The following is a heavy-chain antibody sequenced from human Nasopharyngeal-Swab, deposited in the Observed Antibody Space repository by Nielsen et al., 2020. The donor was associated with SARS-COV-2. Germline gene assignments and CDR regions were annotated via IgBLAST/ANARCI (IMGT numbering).Heavy chain of an antibody. D-gene: IGHD3-10*01. V-gene: IGHV4-39*07. CDR2: IYYSGST. CDR3: ARERGRGGIWNYYYYYMDV. J-gene: IGHJ6*03. Sequence: WIRQPPGKGLEWIGSIYYSGSTYYNPSLKSRVTISVDTSKNQFSLKTSSVIAADTAVYYCARERGRGGIWNYYYYYMDVWGKGTTVTVSS.